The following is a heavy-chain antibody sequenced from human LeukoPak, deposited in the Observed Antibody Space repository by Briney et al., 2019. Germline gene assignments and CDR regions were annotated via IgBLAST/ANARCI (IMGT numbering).Heavy chain of an antibody. V-gene: IGHV1-69*01. J-gene: IGHJ4*02. D-gene: IGHD6-19*01. Sequence: GASVKVSCKASGDTFSNYGISWVQQAPGQGLEWMGGIIPIFGTANYAQNFQGRVTITADESTSTAYMDLSSLRSEDTAVYYCARGRMAGSYVFDSWGQGTLVTVSS. CDR3: ARGRMAGSYVFDS. CDR2: IIPIFGTA. CDR1: GDTFSNYG.